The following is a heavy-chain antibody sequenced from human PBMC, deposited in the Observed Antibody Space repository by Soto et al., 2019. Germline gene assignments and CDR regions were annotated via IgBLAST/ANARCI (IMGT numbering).Heavy chain of an antibody. Sequence: PGGSLRLSGAASGFMFSAYTMTWVRQSPGKGLEWLASITDDSSHIDYADSVRGRFTVSRDNARKSVYLQMDSLGAEDTAIYYCATPYYYNHWGPGTLVTVSS. J-gene: IGHJ5*02. CDR1: GFMFSAYT. CDR2: ITDDSSHI. CDR3: ATPYYYNH. V-gene: IGHV3-21*01. D-gene: IGHD3-22*01.